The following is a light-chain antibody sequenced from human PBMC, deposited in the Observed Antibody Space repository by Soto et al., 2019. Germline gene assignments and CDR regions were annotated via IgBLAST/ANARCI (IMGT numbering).Light chain of an antibody. CDR3: CSYTGSSLPV. Sequence: QSALTQPASVSGSPGQSITISCTGTSRDVGSYNLVSWYQHHPGKAPKLITYEVSKRPSGVSNRFSGSKSGNTASLTISGLQAEDESDYYCCSYTGSSLPVFGGGTKLTVL. V-gene: IGLV2-23*02. J-gene: IGLJ2*01. CDR1: SRDVGSYNL. CDR2: EVS.